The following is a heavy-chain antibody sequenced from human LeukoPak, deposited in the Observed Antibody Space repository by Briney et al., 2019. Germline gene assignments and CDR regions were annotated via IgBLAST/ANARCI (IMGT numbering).Heavy chain of an antibody. CDR3: AREGTTVGHDFDY. CDR2: ISTSSSYI. V-gene: IGHV3-21*01. J-gene: IGHJ4*02. CDR1: GFTFSSYS. D-gene: IGHD4-11*01. Sequence: GGSVSISCAASGFTFSSYSMYWVRQASGKGLEWVSSISTSSSYIYYADSLKGRFTISRDNAKNSLYLQMDSLRAEDTAVYYCAREGTTVGHDFDYWGQGTLVTVSS.